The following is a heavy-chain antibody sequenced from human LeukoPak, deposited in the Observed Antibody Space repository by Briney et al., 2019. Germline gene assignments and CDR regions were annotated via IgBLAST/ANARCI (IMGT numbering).Heavy chain of an antibody. CDR1: GYSFTSYW. CDR2: IYPGDSDT. Sequence: GESLKISCKGSGYSFTSYWVGWVRQIPGKGLEWMGIIYPGDSDTRYSPSFQGQVTISADKSISTAYLQWSSLKASDTAMYYCARTVSMDHSDNNWFDPWGQGTLVTVSS. CDR3: ARTVSMDHSDNNWFDP. D-gene: IGHD3/OR15-3a*01. J-gene: IGHJ5*02. V-gene: IGHV5-51*01.